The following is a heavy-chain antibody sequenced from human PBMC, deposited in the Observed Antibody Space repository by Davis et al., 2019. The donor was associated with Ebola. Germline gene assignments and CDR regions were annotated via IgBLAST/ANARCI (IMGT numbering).Heavy chain of an antibody. CDR2: IGTAGDP. Sequence: GGSLRLSCAASGFTFSSYDMHWVRQATGKGLEWVSAIGTAGDPYYPGSVKGRFTISRDNSKNTLYLQMNSLRAEDTAVYYCAKLELVYYWGQGTLVTVSS. CDR3: AKLELVYY. J-gene: IGHJ4*02. D-gene: IGHD1-7*01. V-gene: IGHV3-13*05. CDR1: GFTFSSYD.